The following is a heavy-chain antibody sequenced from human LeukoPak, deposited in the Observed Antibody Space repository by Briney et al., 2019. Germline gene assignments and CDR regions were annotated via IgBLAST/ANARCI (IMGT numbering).Heavy chain of an antibody. D-gene: IGHD6-19*01. V-gene: IGHV3-64*01. J-gene: IGHJ4*02. CDR2: ISSNGGST. Sequence: GGSLRLSCAASGFTFSKYAMHWVRQAPGKGLEYVSTISSNGGSTFHANSVKGRFTISRDNSKNTLYLQMGSLRAEDMALYYCAREVSYSSDWYPDYWGQGTLVTVSS. CDR1: GFTFSKYA. CDR3: AREVSYSSDWYPDY.